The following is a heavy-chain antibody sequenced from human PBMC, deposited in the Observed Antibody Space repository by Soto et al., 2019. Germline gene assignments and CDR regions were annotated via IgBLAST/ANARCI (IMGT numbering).Heavy chain of an antibody. Sequence: QVQLQQSGPGLVKPSETLSLTCTVSGGSISRYYWCWIRQPPGKGLEWIGYIYYSGSTNYNPSLESRVTISVDTSKNQFSLKLTSVTAADTAVYYCARQEFASGWYPFDYWGQGTLVTVSS. V-gene: IGHV4-59*01. J-gene: IGHJ4*02. CDR3: ARQEFASGWYPFDY. D-gene: IGHD6-19*01. CDR1: GGSISRYY. CDR2: IYYSGST.